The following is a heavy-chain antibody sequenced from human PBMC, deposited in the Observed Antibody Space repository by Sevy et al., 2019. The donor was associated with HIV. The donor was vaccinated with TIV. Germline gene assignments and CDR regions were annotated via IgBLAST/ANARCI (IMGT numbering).Heavy chain of an antibody. D-gene: IGHD6-13*01. V-gene: IGHV3-7*03. CDR1: GFTFSSYW. Sequence: GGSLRLYCAASGFTFSSYWMSWVRQAPGKGLEWVADIKQDGSEKYYVDSVKGRFTISRDNAKNSLYLQMNSLRAEDTAVYYCASAAAGTRTYYYYGMDVWGQGTTVTVSS. CDR3: ASAAAGTRTYYYYGMDV. CDR2: IKQDGSEK. J-gene: IGHJ6*02.